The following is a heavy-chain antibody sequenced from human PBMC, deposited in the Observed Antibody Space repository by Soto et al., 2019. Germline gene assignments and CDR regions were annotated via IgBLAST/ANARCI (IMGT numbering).Heavy chain of an antibody. J-gene: IGHJ6*02. CDR2: INPNSGGT. CDR3: ARDRGYGGYGGNYYYYYGMDV. Sequence: ASVKVSCKASGYTFTGYYMHWVRQAPGQGLEWMGWINPNSGGTNYAQKFQGRVTMTRDTSISTAYMELSRLRSDDTAVYYCARDRGYGGYGGNYYYYYGMDVWGQGTTVTVSS. CDR1: GYTFTGYY. V-gene: IGHV1-2*02. D-gene: IGHD5-12*01.